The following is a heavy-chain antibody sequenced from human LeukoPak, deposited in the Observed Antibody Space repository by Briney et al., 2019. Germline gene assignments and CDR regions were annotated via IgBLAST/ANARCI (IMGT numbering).Heavy chain of an antibody. CDR2: IYTSGST. CDR1: GGSISSGSYY. V-gene: IGHV4-61*02. CDR3: ARGRYYYGSGSYQGDY. D-gene: IGHD3-10*01. Sequence: SETLSLTCTVSGGSISSGSYYWSWIRQPAGKGLEWIGRIYTSGSTNYNPSLKSRVTISVDTSKNQFSLKLSFVTAADTAVYYCARGRYYYGSGSYQGDYWGQGTLVTVSS. J-gene: IGHJ4*02.